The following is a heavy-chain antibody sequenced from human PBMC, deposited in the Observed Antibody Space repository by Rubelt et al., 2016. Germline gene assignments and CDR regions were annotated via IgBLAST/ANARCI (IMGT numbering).Heavy chain of an antibody. CDR3: AIFFKYFDP. Sequence: QVQLQQWGAGLLKPSETLSLTCAVYGGSFSGYYWSWIRQPPGKGLEWIGEINHSGSPNYNPSLKSRVHISVDTSKNQCALKRSSVTAADTALYYCAIFFKYFDPWGQGTLVTVSS. V-gene: IGHV4-34*01. CDR2: INHSGSP. CDR1: GGSFSGYY. J-gene: IGHJ5*02.